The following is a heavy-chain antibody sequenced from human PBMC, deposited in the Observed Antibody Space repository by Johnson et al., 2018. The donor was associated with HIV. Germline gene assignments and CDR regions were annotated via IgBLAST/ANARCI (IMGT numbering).Heavy chain of an antibody. V-gene: IGHV3-30-3*01. CDR3: AREVDTSWLSAFDI. J-gene: IGHJ3*02. CDR1: GFTVSSNY. Sequence: QVQLVESGGGVIQPGGSLRLSCAASGFTVSSNYMSWIRQAPGRGLEWVAVISYDGSNKYYADSVKGRFPISRDNSKNTLYLQMNSLRAEDTALYYCAREVDTSWLSAFDIWGQGTMVTVAS. D-gene: IGHD5-18*01. CDR2: ISYDGSNK.